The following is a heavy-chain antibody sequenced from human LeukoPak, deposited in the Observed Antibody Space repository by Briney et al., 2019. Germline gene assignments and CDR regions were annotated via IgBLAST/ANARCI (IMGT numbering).Heavy chain of an antibody. CDR3: AKDSGAVGTSGVMDA. J-gene: IGHJ6*02. D-gene: IGHD1-14*01. CDR2: INHSGST. Sequence: SETLSLTCAVYGGSFSGYYWSWIRQPPGKGLEWIGEINHSGSTNYNPSLKSRVIISVDTSKNQFSLKLSSVTAADTAVYYCAKDSGAVGTSGVMDAWGQGTTATVS. V-gene: IGHV4-34*01. CDR1: GGSFSGYY.